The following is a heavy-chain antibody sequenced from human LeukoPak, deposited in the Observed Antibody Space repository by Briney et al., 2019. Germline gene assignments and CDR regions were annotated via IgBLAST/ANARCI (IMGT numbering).Heavy chain of an antibody. CDR1: GGSISSYY. CDR3: ARHYEGQNASDI. J-gene: IGHJ3*02. D-gene: IGHD3-3*01. CDR2: IYYSGST. V-gene: IGHV4-59*08. Sequence: SETLSLTCTVSGGSISSYYWSWIRQPPGKGLEWIGYIYYSGSTNYNPSLKSRVTISVDTSKNQFSLKLSSVTAADTAVYYCARHYEGQNASDICGQGTMVIVAS.